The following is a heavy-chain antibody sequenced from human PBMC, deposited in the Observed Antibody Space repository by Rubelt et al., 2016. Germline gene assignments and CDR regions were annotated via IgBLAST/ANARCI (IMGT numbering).Heavy chain of an antibody. D-gene: IGHD1-1*01. V-gene: IGHV1-2*06. CDR2: INPNRGGT. Sequence: QVQLVQSGAEVKKPGASVKVSCKASGYTFTGYYMHWVRQAPGQGLEWMGRINPNRGGTNSAQKFQCRVTMTRNTSISTAYMELSRLGSDDTAVYYCARGVGTAFDPWGQGTLVTVSS. CDR3: ARGVGTAFDP. J-gene: IGHJ5*02. CDR1: GYTFTGYY.